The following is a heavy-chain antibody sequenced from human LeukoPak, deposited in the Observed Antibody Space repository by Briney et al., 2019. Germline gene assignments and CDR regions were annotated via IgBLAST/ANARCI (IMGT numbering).Heavy chain of an antibody. J-gene: IGHJ4*02. Sequence: SETLSLTCTVSGGSISSGGYYWGWIRQPPGKGLEWIGSIYYSGSTYYNPSLKSRVTISVDTSKNQFSLKLSSVTAADTAVYYCARDLRQQLAAGDYWGQGTLVTVSS. CDR2: IYYSGST. V-gene: IGHV4-39*07. D-gene: IGHD6-13*01. CDR1: GGSISSGGYY. CDR3: ARDLRQQLAAGDY.